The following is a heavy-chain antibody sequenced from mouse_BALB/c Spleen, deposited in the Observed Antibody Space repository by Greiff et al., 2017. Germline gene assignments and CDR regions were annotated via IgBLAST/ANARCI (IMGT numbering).Heavy chain of an antibody. V-gene: IGHV5-17*02. J-gene: IGHJ4*01. CDR2: ISSGSSTI. Sequence: EVHLVESGGGLVQPGGSRKLSCAASGFTFSSFGMHWVRQAPEKGLEWVAYISSGSSTIYYADTVKGRFTISRDNPKNTLFLQMTSLRSEDTAMYYCARAYGLDYWGQGTSVTVSS. CDR1: GFTFSSFG. CDR3: ARAYGLDY.